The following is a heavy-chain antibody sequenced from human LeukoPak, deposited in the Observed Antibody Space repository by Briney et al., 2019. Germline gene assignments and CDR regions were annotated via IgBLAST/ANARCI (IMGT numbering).Heavy chain of an antibody. Sequence: PSETLSPTCAVYGGSFSGYYWSWIRQPPGKGLEWIGEINHRGSTNYNPSLKGRVTVSLDTSKNQFSLKLSSVTAADTAVYYCARGGSGSYSLSYYYYYMDVWGKGTTVTVSS. D-gene: IGHD1-26*01. CDR1: GGSFSGYY. J-gene: IGHJ6*03. CDR2: INHRGST. CDR3: ARGGSGSYSLSYYYYYMDV. V-gene: IGHV4-34*01.